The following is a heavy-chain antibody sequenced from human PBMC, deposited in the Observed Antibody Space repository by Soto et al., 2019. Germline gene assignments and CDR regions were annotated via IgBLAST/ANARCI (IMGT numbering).Heavy chain of an antibody. D-gene: IGHD3-3*01. V-gene: IGHV4-38-2*01. CDR2: IYHSGST. CDR1: GYSISSGYY. J-gene: IGHJ4*02. CDR3: AGSMTIFGVVIILNY. Sequence: SETLSLTCAVSGYSISSGYYWGWIRQPPGKGLEWIGSIYHSGSTYYNPSLKSRVTISVDTSKNQFSLKLSSVTAADTAVYYCAGSMTIFGVVIILNYWGQGTLVTVSS.